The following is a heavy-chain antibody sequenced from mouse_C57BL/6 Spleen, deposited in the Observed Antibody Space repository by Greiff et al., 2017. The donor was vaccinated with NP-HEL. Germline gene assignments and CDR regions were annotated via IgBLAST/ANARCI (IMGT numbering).Heavy chain of an antibody. D-gene: IGHD2-4*01. Sequence: EVQRVESGGGLVKPGGSLKLSCAASGFTFSDYGMHWVRQAPEKGLEWVAYISSGSSTIYYADTVKGRFTISRDNAKNTLFLQMTSLRSEDTAMYYCARGYDYDGEGFDYWGQGTTLTVSS. CDR2: ISSGSSTI. CDR1: GFTFSDYG. CDR3: ARGYDYDGEGFDY. J-gene: IGHJ2*01. V-gene: IGHV5-17*01.